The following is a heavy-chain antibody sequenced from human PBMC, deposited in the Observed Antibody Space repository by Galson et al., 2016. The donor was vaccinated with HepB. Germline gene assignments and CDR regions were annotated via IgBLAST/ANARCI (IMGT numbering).Heavy chain of an antibody. D-gene: IGHD6-19*01. V-gene: IGHV2-26*01. CDR1: GFSLSTVKMG. CDR3: ARLGPSGWYEGWFDP. J-gene: IGHJ5*02. CDR2: IFSSDEK. Sequence: PALVKPTQTLTLTCTVSGFSLSTVKMGVSWIRQPPGKALEWLAHIFSSDEKYYNASLRSRLTISKAISKSQVVLTMTNMDPVDAVTYYCARLGPSGWYEGWFDPWGQGTLVTFSS.